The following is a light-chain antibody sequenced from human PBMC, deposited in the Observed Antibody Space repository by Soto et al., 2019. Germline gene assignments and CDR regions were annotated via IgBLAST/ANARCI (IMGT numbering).Light chain of an antibody. J-gene: IGKJ1*01. CDR3: QNYNSAPWT. V-gene: IGKV1-27*01. CDR2: AAS. Sequence: DIQMPQSPSSLSASVGDRVTITCRASQAISDYLAWYQQKPGQVPNLLIFAASTLQSGVPSRFSGSGSGTYFTLTITGLQPEDVATYYCQNYNSAPWTFVQGTKVDIK. CDR1: QAISDY.